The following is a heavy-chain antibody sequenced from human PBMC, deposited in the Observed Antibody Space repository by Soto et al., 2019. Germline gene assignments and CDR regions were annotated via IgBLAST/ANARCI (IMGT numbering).Heavy chain of an antibody. Sequence: SETLSVTSTVAGGYIRSGGYYWSWIQQHPGKGLEWIGYIYYSGSTYYNPSLKSRVTISVDTSKNQFSLKLSSVTAADTAVYYCARCAGSSSEFDYWGQGTLVTVSS. J-gene: IGHJ4*02. CDR3: ARCAGSSSEFDY. V-gene: IGHV4-31*03. D-gene: IGHD6-13*01. CDR1: GGYIRSGGYY. CDR2: IYYSGST.